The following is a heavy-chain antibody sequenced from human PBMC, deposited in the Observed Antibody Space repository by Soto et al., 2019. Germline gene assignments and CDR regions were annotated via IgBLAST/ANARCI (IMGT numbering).Heavy chain of an antibody. D-gene: IGHD1-1*01. V-gene: IGHV1-8*01. Sequence: QVQLVQSGAEVKKPGASVKVSCKASGYTFTSYDINWVRQATGQGLEWMGWMNPNSGNTGYAQKFRGGVTMTRITSRSTAYMELGSLRSEGTAVYYCARERTGTTSMDVWGQGTTVTVSS. CDR2: MNPNSGNT. CDR3: ARERTGTTSMDV. CDR1: GYTFTSYD. J-gene: IGHJ6*02.